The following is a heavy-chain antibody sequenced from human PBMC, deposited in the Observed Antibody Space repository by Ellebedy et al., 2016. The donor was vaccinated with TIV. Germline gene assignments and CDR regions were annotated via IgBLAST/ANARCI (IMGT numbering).Heavy chain of an antibody. D-gene: IGHD4-17*01. Sequence: GGSLRLSCAASGFSFSTYGMHWVRQAPGKGLEWVAVIWNDGTNEHYADSVKGRFTISRDNSKNTLYLQMNNLRADDMAVYYCARVSDGDYNPHFDNWGQGTLVTVSS. V-gene: IGHV3-33*01. J-gene: IGHJ4*02. CDR3: ARVSDGDYNPHFDN. CDR2: IWNDGTNE. CDR1: GFSFSTYG.